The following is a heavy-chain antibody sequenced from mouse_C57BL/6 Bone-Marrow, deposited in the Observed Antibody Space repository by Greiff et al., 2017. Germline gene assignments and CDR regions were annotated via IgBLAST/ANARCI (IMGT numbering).Heavy chain of an antibody. CDR3: ARDYYSNYPAYYYAMDY. J-gene: IGHJ4*01. CDR1: GYSFTDYN. CDR2: INPNYGTT. Sequence: VQLKQSGPELVKPGASVKISCKASGYSFTDYNMNWVKQSNGKSLEWIGVINPNYGTTSYNQKFKGKATLTVDQSSSTAYMQLNSLTSEDSAVYYCARDYYSNYPAYYYAMDYWGQGTSVTVSS. V-gene: IGHV1-39*01. D-gene: IGHD2-5*01.